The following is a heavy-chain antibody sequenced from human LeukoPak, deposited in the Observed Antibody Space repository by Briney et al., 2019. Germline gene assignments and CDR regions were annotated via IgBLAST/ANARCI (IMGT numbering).Heavy chain of an antibody. Sequence: PGRCLRLSCAASGFTFTNYAMSWVRQPPGKGLEWVSTTPGSTAATYHADSVKGRFTVSRDNSRNTLYLQMNSLRAEDTAVYYCAKAPVTSCSGAFCYPFDYWGQGTLVTVSS. V-gene: IGHV3-23*01. CDR3: AKAPVTSCSGAFCYPFDY. J-gene: IGHJ4*02. CDR2: TPGSTAAT. D-gene: IGHD2-15*01. CDR1: GFTFTNYA.